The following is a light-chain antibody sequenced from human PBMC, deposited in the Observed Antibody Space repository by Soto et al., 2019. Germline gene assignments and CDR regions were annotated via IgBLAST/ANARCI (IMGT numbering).Light chain of an antibody. J-gene: IGLJ1*01. CDR3: SSYTVRSNYV. CDR1: SSDLAIYNY. V-gene: IGLV2-14*01. Sequence: QSVLTHTTSVSGAPGQTITISCTGTSSDLAIYNYVSWYQQQPGKAPKLMIYQVTNRPSGVSNRFSGSRSGNTASLTISGLQDDLDAHYYCSSYTVRSNYVFGTETSVTDL. CDR2: QVT.